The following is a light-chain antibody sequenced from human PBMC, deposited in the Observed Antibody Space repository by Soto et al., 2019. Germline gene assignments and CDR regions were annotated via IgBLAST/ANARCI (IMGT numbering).Light chain of an antibody. CDR1: QSVRSSY. Sequence: EIVLTQSPGTLSLSPGERATLSCRASQSVRSSYLAWYQQKPGQAPRLLIYGASSRATGIPDRFSGSGSGTDFTLTISRLEPEDFAVYYCQQYGSSPLTFGGWTKVEI. CDR2: GAS. V-gene: IGKV3-20*01. J-gene: IGKJ4*01. CDR3: QQYGSSPLT.